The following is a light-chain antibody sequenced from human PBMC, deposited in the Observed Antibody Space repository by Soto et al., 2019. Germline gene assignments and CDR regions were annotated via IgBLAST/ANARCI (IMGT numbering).Light chain of an antibody. V-gene: IGLV1-44*01. J-gene: IGLJ2*01. Sequence: QAVLTQPPSASGTPGQRVTISCSGSRSNIGSNTVNWYQQFPGTAPKFLIYANNQRASGVPGRFSGSKSGTSASLAISGLQSEDEADYYCSAWDDSLNGPVFGGGTQLTVL. CDR1: RSNIGSNT. CDR3: SAWDDSLNGPV. CDR2: ANN.